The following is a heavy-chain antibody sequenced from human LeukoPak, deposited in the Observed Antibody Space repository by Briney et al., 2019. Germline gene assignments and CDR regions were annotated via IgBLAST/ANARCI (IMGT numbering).Heavy chain of an antibody. CDR2: MYYRGSS. J-gene: IGHJ5*02. D-gene: IGHD1-14*01. CDR1: GGSISAYY. V-gene: IGHV4-59*08. CDR3: ARQLNLRNPFDP. Sequence: SETLPLTCTVSGGSISAYYWSWIRQPPGKGLEWIGSMYYRGSSNHNPSLKSRVTISADPSKSQISLRLTSVTAADTAKYYCARQLNLRNPFDPWGQGTLVTVSS.